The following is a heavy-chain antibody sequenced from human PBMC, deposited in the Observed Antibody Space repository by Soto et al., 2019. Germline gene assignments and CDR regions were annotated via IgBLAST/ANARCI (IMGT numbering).Heavy chain of an antibody. Sequence: GGSLRLSCAASGFTFSSYSMNWVRQAPGKGLEWVSSISSSSSYIYYADSVKGRFTISRDNAKNSLYLQMNSLRAEDSAVYYCARDLGDDAFDIWGQGTMVTVSS. V-gene: IGHV3-21*01. CDR2: ISSSSSYI. CDR3: ARDLGDDAFDI. CDR1: GFTFSSYS. J-gene: IGHJ3*02. D-gene: IGHD3-10*01.